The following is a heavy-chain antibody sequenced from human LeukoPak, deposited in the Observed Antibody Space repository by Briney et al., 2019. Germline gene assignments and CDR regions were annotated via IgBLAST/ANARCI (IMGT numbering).Heavy chain of an antibody. Sequence: GGSLRLSCAASGFTFSSYAMSWVRQAPGKGLEWVSAISGSGGSTYYADSVEGRFTISRDNSKNTLYLQMNSLRAEDTAVYYCAKATDSSGWLYYYYYMDVWGKGTTVTVSS. V-gene: IGHV3-23*01. J-gene: IGHJ6*03. D-gene: IGHD6-19*01. CDR1: GFTFSSYA. CDR3: AKATDSSGWLYYYYYMDV. CDR2: ISGSGGST.